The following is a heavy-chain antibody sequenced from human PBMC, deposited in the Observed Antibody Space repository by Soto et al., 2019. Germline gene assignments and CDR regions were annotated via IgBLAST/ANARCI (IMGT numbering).Heavy chain of an antibody. CDR3: ARTTSNYGDFDY. J-gene: IGHJ4*02. V-gene: IGHV4-34*01. D-gene: IGHD4-4*01. Sequence: SETLSLTCAVYGGSFSGYYWSWIRQPPGKGLEWIGEINHSGSTNYNPSLKSRVTISVDTSKNQFSLKLSSVTAADTAVYYCARTTSNYGDFDYWGQGTLVTVSS. CDR1: GGSFSGYY. CDR2: INHSGST.